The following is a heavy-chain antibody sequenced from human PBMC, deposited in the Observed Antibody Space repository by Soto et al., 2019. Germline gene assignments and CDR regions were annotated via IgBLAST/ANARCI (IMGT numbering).Heavy chain of an antibody. V-gene: IGHV1-2*04. Sequence: ASVKVSSTASGYTFTAYYMHWLRQSPGQGLEWMGWINPNSGGTNYAQKFQGWVTMTRDTSISTAYMELSRLRSDDTAVYCCARGSAILGVVIIGFDPRGQGTLVTLSS. CDR1: GYTFTAYY. J-gene: IGHJ5*02. CDR2: INPNSGGT. CDR3: ARGSAILGVVIIGFDP. D-gene: IGHD3-3*01.